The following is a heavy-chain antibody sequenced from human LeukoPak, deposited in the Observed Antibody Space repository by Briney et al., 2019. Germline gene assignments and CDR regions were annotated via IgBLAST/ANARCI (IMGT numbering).Heavy chain of an antibody. CDR3: AKDPTHYRVWDDYDSTVLSY. V-gene: IGHV3-30*02. Sequence: GGSLRLSCAASGFTFSSYGMHWVRQAPGKGLEWAAFIRYDGSNKYYVDSVKGRFTISRDNSKNTLYLQMNSLRAADTAVYYCAKDPTHYRVWDDYDSTVLSYWGQGTLVTVSS. D-gene: IGHD3-22*01. J-gene: IGHJ4*02. CDR2: IRYDGSNK. CDR1: GFTFSSYG.